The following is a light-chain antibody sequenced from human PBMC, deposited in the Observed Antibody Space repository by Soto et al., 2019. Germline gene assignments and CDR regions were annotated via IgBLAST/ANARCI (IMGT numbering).Light chain of an antibody. J-gene: IGLJ1*01. Sequence: QSVLTQPPSASGTPGQRITMSCSGSNSNIGSNTVNWYHQLPGTAPKLLLYNNDRRPPGVPDRFSGSKSGTSAPLTISGLQSEDEAIYYCASWDDSLTGYVFGTGTKLTVL. V-gene: IGLV1-44*01. CDR1: NSNIGSNT. CDR3: ASWDDSLTGYV. CDR2: NND.